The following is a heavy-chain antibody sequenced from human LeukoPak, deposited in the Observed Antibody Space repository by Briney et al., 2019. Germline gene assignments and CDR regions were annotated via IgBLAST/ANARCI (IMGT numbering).Heavy chain of an antibody. CDR3: ATSQGSWPDYFDY. CDR1: GFTSSSYE. J-gene: IGHJ4*02. V-gene: IGHV3-48*03. Sequence: GGSLRLSCAASGFTSSSYEINWVRQAPGRGLEWVSYISTSGSSIYYADSVKGRFTISRDNARNSVYLQMNSLRAEDTAVYYCATSQGSWPDYFDYWGQGTLVTVSS. D-gene: IGHD6-13*01. CDR2: ISTSGSSI.